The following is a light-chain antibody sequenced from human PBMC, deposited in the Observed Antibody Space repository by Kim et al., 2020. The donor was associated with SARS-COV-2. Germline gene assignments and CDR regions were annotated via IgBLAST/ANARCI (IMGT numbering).Light chain of an antibody. V-gene: IGKV1-6*01. CDR2: ATS. CDR1: LDIGDE. J-gene: IGKJ4*01. Sequence: AIQMTQSPSSLSASVGDRVTITCRASLDIGDELCWYQQKPGKAPNLLIYATSRLYSGVPSRFSGSGSGTYFTLTISSLQPEDYAAYFCLQDHSYPLTFGGGTKVDIK. CDR3: LQDHSYPLT.